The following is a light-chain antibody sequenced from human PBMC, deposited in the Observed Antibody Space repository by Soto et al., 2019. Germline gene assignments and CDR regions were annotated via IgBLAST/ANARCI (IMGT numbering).Light chain of an antibody. Sequence: EIVLTQSPVTLSLSPGERATLSCRASQSVRTYLAWYQVKPGQAPRLLIYDASSRASGVPARFSGSGSGTDFTLTISSLEPEDFAVYYCQQYNNWPTWTFSPETKLDSK. V-gene: IGKV3-11*01. CDR1: QSVRTY. CDR2: DAS. CDR3: QQYNNWPTWT. J-gene: IGKJ1*01.